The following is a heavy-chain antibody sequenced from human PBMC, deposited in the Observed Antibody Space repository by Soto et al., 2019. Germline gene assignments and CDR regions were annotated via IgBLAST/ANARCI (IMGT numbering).Heavy chain of an antibody. CDR1: GFTFYSYA. CDR2: ISASSRT. CDR3: AKVSREGFHYYAVDV. J-gene: IGHJ6*02. D-gene: IGHD2-15*01. V-gene: IGHV3-23*01. Sequence: EVRLLESGGGLVLPGESLRLSCAASGFTFYSYAMSWVRQTPGKGLQWVSSISASSRTYYADSVRGRFTISRDNSRNTVHLDMDSLRLEDTGKYYCAKVSREGFHYYAVDVWGQGTMAIVS.